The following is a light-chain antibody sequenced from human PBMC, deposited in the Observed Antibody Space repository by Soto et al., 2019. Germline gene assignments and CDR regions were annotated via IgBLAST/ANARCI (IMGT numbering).Light chain of an antibody. J-gene: IGKJ3*01. V-gene: IGKV1-27*01. CDR2: AAS. CDR1: QGISNY. Sequence: DIQMTQSPSSLSASVGDRVTITCRASQGISNYLAWYQQKPGKVPKLLIYAASTLESAVPSRFSGNRSGTDFTLTISSLQPEDVATDYCQKYNSALTFGRGTKVDIK. CDR3: QKYNSALT.